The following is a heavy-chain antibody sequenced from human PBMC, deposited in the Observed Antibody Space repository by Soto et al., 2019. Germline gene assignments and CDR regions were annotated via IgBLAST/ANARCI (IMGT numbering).Heavy chain of an antibody. D-gene: IGHD6-13*01. J-gene: IGHJ4*02. CDR2: IYSGGRT. V-gene: IGHV3-66*01. CDR3: ARDQRYSSSWYPV. Sequence: EVQLVESGGDLVQPGGSLRLSCAASGFTVSSNYMSWVRQAPGKGLEWVSVIYSGGRTYYADSVKGRFTISRDNSKNTLYLQMTSLRAEDTAVYYCARDQRYSSSWYPVWGQGTLVTVSS. CDR1: GFTVSSNY.